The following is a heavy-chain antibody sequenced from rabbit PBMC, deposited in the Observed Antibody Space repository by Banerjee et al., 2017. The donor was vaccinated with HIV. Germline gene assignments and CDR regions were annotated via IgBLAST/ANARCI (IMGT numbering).Heavy chain of an antibody. CDR3: ARWFDSRGSWDL. V-gene: IGHV1S45*01. Sequence: QEQLEESGGDLVKPEGSLTLTCTASGFSFSSDYDMCWVRQAPGKGLEWIGCIVPGSSGGTYYASWAKGRFTISKTSNTVDLKMASLTAADTATYFCARWFDSRGSWDLWGPGTLVTVS. CDR1: GFSFSSDYD. J-gene: IGHJ4*01. CDR2: IVPGSSGGT. D-gene: IGHD1-1*01.